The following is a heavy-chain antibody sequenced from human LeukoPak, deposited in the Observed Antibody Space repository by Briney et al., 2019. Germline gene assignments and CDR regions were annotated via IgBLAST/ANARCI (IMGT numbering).Heavy chain of an antibody. CDR2: IRSKAYGGTT. CDR3: ARATNMLRGDYYFDY. D-gene: IGHD3-10*01. Sequence: GGSLRLSCTASGFTFGDYAMSWFRQAPGKGLEWVGFIRSKAYGGTTEYAASVKGRFTISRDDSKSIAYLQMNSLRAEDTAVYYCARATNMLRGDYYFDYWGQGTLVTVSS. J-gene: IGHJ4*02. V-gene: IGHV3-49*03. CDR1: GFTFGDYA.